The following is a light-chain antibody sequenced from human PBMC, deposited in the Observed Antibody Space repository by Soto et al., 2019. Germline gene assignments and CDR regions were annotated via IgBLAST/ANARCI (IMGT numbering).Light chain of an antibody. CDR3: QQYGSSLFT. J-gene: IGKJ3*01. CDR2: GAS. V-gene: IGKV3-20*01. Sequence: EIVLTQSPATLSLSPGERATLSCRASQSVSSSYLAWDQQKPGQSPRLLIDGASSRATGIPDRFSGSGSGTDFTLTISSLQPEDFAVYYCQQYGSSLFTFGPGTKVDIK. CDR1: QSVSSSY.